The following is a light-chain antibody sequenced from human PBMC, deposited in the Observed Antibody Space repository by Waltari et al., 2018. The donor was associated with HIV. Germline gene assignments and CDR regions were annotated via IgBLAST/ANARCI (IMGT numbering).Light chain of an antibody. J-gene: IGKJ3*01. CDR2: ATS. V-gene: IGKV1-27*01. CDR3: QKYKSAPFT. Sequence: DIQMTQSQSSLSASVGDRVTITCRAAQAINNYLAWYQQKPGRAPRLLIYATSTLQSGVPSRFSGSGSGTDFTRTISGLQPDDVATYYCQKYKSAPFTFGPGTKVDIK. CDR1: QAINNY.